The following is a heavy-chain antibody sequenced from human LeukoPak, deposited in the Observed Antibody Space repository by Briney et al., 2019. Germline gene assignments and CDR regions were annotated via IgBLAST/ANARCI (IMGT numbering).Heavy chain of an antibody. V-gene: IGHV3-48*02. CDR3: ARARYYYDSSGYFADY. Sequence: QAGGPLRLSCAASGFTFRSYSMNWVRQAPGKGLEWVSYISSSSSTIYYADSVKGRFTISRDNAKNSLYLQMNSLRDEDTAVYYCARARYYYDSSGYFADYWGQGTLVTVSS. CDR1: GFTFRSYS. CDR2: ISSSSSTI. J-gene: IGHJ4*02. D-gene: IGHD3-22*01.